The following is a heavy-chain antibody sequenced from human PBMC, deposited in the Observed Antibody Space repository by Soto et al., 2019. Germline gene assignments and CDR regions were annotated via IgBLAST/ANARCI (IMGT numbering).Heavy chain of an antibody. CDR2: IKSRADDETT. J-gene: IGHJ4*02. CDR3: VRALSGHDHFFDS. CDR1: GFNFNNAW. Sequence: PGGSLRLSCVASGFNFNNAWMNWVRQGPGRGLEWVGRIKSRADDETTDYAAAVKGRFTISRDDSNNVLYLQMNSLRVGDTALYYCVRALSGHDHFFDSWGQGTLVTVSS. D-gene: IGHD5-12*01. V-gene: IGHV3-15*07.